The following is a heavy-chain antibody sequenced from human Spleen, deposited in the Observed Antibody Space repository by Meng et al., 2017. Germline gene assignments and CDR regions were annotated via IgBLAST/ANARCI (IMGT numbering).Heavy chain of an antibody. V-gene: IGHV3-30*04. CDR2: ISYDGSTK. D-gene: IGHD2-8*01. Sequence: GGSLRLSCAASGFTFNTYAMHWVRQAPGKGLEWVAVISYDGSTKWYADSVKGRFTISRDSSKNTLYLQMNSLRVQDTAVYFCARANGRFSNYQIDYWGQGTLVTVSS. J-gene: IGHJ4*02. CDR3: ARANGRFSNYQIDY. CDR1: GFTFNTYA.